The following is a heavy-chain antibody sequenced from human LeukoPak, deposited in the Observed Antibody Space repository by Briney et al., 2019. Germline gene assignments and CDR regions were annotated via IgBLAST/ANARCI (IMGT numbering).Heavy chain of an antibody. CDR1: GGSISSSSYY. Sequence: PSETLSLTCTVSGGSISSSSYYWGWIRQPPGKGLEWIGSIYYSGSTYYNPSLKSRVTISVDTSKNQFSLKLSSVTAADTAVFYCARGRYSGFFDYWGQGTLGTVSS. V-gene: IGHV4-39*01. J-gene: IGHJ4*02. D-gene: IGHD5-12*01. CDR3: ARGRYSGFFDY. CDR2: IYYSGST.